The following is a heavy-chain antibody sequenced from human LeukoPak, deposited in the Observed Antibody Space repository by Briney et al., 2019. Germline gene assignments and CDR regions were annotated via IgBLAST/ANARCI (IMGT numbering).Heavy chain of an antibody. J-gene: IGHJ4*02. V-gene: IGHV4-39*02. Sequence: SETLSLTCTVSGGSIRSGSHYWAWIRQPPGKGLEWIGSIYYSGSTYYNPPLENRVTISIDTSKNHFSLKLSSLSAADTSVYYCAKRDDSGGNLVDLWGQGTLVTVS. CDR2: IYYSGST. CDR1: GGSIRSGSHY. D-gene: IGHD3-22*01. CDR3: AKRDDSGGNLVDL.